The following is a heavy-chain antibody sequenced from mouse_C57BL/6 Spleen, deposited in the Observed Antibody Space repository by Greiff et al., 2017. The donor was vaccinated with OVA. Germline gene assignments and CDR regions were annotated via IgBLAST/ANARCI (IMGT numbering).Heavy chain of an antibody. CDR3: TWYYFGSYWYFDV. V-gene: IGHV6-6*01. D-gene: IGHD1-1*01. Sequence: EVKLMESGGGLVQPGGSMKLSCAASGFTFSDAWMDWVRQSPEKGLEWVADIRNKANNHATYYAESVKGRFTISRADSKSSVYLQMNILRAEYTGIYYCTWYYFGSYWYFDVWGTGTTVTVSS. J-gene: IGHJ1*03. CDR2: IRNKANNHAT. CDR1: GFTFSDAW.